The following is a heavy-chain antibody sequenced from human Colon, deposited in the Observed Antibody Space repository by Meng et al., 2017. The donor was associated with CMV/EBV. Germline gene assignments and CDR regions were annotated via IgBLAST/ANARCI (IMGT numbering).Heavy chain of an antibody. CDR3: ARAGGLVWYYGMDV. Sequence: ASVKVSCKASGYTFTGYYMHWVRQAPGQGLEWMGWINPNSGGTNYAQKFQGRVTMTRDTSISTAYVELNRLRSDDTAVYYCARAGGLVWYYGMDVWGQGTTVTVSS. CDR2: INPNSGGT. D-gene: IGHD6-19*01. V-gene: IGHV1-2*02. J-gene: IGHJ6*02. CDR1: GYTFTGYY.